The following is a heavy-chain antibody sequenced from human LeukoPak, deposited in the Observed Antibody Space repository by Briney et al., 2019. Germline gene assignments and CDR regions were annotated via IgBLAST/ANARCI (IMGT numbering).Heavy chain of an antibody. D-gene: IGHD6-19*01. J-gene: IGHJ5*02. CDR3: ARDRVAGLWNSFDP. CDR2: IYHSGST. V-gene: IGHV4-38-2*02. Sequence: SETLSLTCTVSGYSISSGYNWGWIRQPPGKGLEWIGSIYHSGSTYYNPSLKSRVTISVDTSKNQFSLKLSSVTAADTAVYYCARDRVAGLWNSFDPWGQGTLVTVSS. CDR1: GYSISSGYN.